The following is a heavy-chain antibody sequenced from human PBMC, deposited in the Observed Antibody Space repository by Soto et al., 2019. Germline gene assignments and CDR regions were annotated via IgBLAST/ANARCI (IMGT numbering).Heavy chain of an antibody. CDR2: IYYSGST. CDR1: GGSISSYY. CDR3: ARLFGEGVDY. J-gene: IGHJ4*02. V-gene: IGHV4-59*08. D-gene: IGHD3-16*01. Sequence: SETLSLTCTVSGGSISSYYWSWIRQPPGKGLEWIGYIYYSGSTNYNPSLKSRVTISVDTFKNQFSLKLSSVTAADTAVYYCARLFGEGVDYWGQGTLVTVSS.